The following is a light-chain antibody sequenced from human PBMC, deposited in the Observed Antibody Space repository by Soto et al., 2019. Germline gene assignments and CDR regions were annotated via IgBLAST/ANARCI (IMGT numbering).Light chain of an antibody. V-gene: IGKV1-5*03. Sequence: DIQMTQSPSTLSVSVGDRVTITCRASQTISDWLAWYQQTPGKAPKLLIYRASTLESGVPSTFSGGGSGTQFTLTISSLQPDDCATYYCQQYNIYPLTFGGGTKLEVK. CDR2: RAS. CDR1: QTISDW. J-gene: IGKJ4*01. CDR3: QQYNIYPLT.